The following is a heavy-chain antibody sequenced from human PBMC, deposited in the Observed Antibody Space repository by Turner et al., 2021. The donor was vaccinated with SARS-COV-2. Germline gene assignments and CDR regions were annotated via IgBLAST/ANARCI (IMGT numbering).Heavy chain of an antibody. D-gene: IGHD2-15*01. CDR3: AKGGGPYCSGGSCYPGSFDY. CDR1: GFTFSSYG. CDR2: ISDDGSNK. J-gene: IGHJ4*02. Sequence: QVQLVESGGGVVQPGRSLRLSCAASGFTFSSYGMHWVRQAPGKGLEWVAVISDDGSNKYYGDSVKGRFTISRDNSKNTLYLQMNSLRAEDTAVYYCAKGGGPYCSGGSCYPGSFDYWGQGTLVTVSS. V-gene: IGHV3-30*18.